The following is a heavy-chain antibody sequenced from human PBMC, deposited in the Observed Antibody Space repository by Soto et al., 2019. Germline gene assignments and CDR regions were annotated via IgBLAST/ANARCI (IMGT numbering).Heavy chain of an antibody. J-gene: IGHJ6*04. CDR1: GGSFSGYY. Sequence: SETLSLTCAVYGGSFSGYYWSWIRQPPGKGLEWIGEINHSGSTNYNPSLKSRVTISVDTSKNQFSLKLSSVTAADTAVYYCARGIVVVPAASYYYYYGMDVWGEGPTVTVSS. D-gene: IGHD2-2*01. V-gene: IGHV4-34*01. CDR2: INHSGST. CDR3: ARGIVVVPAASYYYYYGMDV.